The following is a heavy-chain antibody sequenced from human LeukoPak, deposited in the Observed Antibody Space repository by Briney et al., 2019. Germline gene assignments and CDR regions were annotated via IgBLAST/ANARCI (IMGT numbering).Heavy chain of an antibody. CDR1: GFTFSSYA. Sequence: GGSLRLSCAASGFTFSSYAMSWVRQAPGKGLEWVSAISGSGGSTYYADSVKGRFTISRDNSKNTLYLQMSSLRAEDTAVYYCAKAGSSGWYNGYWGQGTLVTVSS. CDR2: ISGSGGST. D-gene: IGHD6-19*01. J-gene: IGHJ4*02. V-gene: IGHV3-23*01. CDR3: AKAGSSGWYNGY.